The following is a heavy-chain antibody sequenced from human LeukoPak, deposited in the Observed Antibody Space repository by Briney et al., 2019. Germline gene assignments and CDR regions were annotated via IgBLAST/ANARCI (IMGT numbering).Heavy chain of an antibody. CDR3: AKAGLLWFGESWMDV. D-gene: IGHD3-10*01. V-gene: IGHV3-7*01. J-gene: IGHJ6*02. Sequence: GGSLRLSCAASGLTFSSHWMHWVRQAPGKGLEWVANIKEDGSESHYVDSVKGRFTISRDNAKNSLYLQMNSLRAEDTAVYFCAKAGLLWFGESWMDVWGQGTTVTVSS. CDR1: GLTFSSHW. CDR2: IKEDGSES.